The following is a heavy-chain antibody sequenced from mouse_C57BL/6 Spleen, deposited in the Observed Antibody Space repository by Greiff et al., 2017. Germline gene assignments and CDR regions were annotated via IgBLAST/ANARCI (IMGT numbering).Heavy chain of an antibody. V-gene: IGHV1-64*01. CDR2: INPNSGST. CDR3: ASGGVHMDY. CDR1: GYTFTNYW. Sequence: QVQLQQPGAELVKPGASVKLSCKASGYTFTNYWMHWVKQTPGQGLEWIGMINPNSGSTNYNETFKSKATLTVDKSSSTAYMQLSSLTSEDSAVXYCASGGVHMDYWGQGTSVTVSS. J-gene: IGHJ4*01.